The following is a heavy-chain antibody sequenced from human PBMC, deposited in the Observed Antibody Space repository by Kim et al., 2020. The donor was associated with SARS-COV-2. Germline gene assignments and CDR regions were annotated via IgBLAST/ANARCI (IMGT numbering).Heavy chain of an antibody. J-gene: IGHJ4*02. CDR2: IYPGDSTT. CDR1: GYSFTNYW. CDR3: ARLAPTVAGNFDY. D-gene: IGHD6-19*01. V-gene: IGHV5-51*01. Sequence: GESLKISCKGSGYSFTNYWIGWVRQMPGKGLEWMGIIYPGDSTTRYSPSFQSQVTISADKSISTAFLQWSSLKASDTAMYYCARLAPTVAGNFDYWGQGTLVTVSS.